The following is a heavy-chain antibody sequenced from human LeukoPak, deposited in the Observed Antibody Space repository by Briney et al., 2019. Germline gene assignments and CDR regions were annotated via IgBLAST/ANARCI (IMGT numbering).Heavy chain of an antibody. D-gene: IGHD3-3*01. V-gene: IGHV4-59*06. Sequence: SETLSLTCTVSGGSISSYYWSWIRQPPGKGLEWIGYIYYSGSTYYNPSLKSRVTISVDTSKNQFSLKLSSVTAADTAVYYCARGYDFWSGYPYYYYGMDVWGQGTTVTVSS. J-gene: IGHJ6*02. CDR3: ARGYDFWSGYPYYYYGMDV. CDR1: GGSISSYY. CDR2: IYYSGST.